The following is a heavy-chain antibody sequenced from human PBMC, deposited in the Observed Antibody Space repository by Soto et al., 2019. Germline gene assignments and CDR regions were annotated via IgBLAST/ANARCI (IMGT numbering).Heavy chain of an antibody. D-gene: IGHD3-3*01. Sequence: GGSLRLSCAASGFTLSGSAMHWVRQASGKGLEWVGRIRSKANSYATAYAASVKGRFTISRDDSKNTAYLQMNSLKTEDTAVYYCTRHVTYYDFWSGYANSGMDVWGQGTTVTVSS. J-gene: IGHJ6*02. V-gene: IGHV3-73*01. CDR3: TRHVTYYDFWSGYANSGMDV. CDR2: IRSKANSYAT. CDR1: GFTLSGSA.